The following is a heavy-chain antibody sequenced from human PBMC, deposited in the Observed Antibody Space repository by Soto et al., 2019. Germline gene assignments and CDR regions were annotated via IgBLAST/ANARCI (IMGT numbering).Heavy chain of an antibody. CDR1: GGSFSGYY. J-gene: IGHJ3*02. CDR2: INDSGST. V-gene: IGHV4-34*01. CDR3: ARGECSSNYCFTRWALDI. D-gene: IGHD2-2*01. Sequence: QVQLQQWGAGLLKPSETLSLTCAVYGGSFSGYYWTWIRQTPGKGLEWIGEINDSGSTNYKPSLKSRVTISADPSKKQFSLNVPSVTAADTAVYYCARGECSSNYCFTRWALDIWGQGTVVTVSS.